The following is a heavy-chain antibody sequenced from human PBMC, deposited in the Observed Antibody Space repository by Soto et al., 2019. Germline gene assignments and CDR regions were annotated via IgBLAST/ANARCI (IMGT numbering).Heavy chain of an antibody. Sequence: SETLSLTCTVSGGSVTNSSYYWVWIRQSPGKGLEWIGSVYYRGRSYSKSSVKSRVTISVYTSKNRFSLCLNSVTASDTAVYFCVSQRTTVPTQAYFDYWGPGALVTVSS. J-gene: IGHJ4*02. D-gene: IGHD4-17*01. V-gene: IGHV4-39*01. CDR2: VYYRGRS. CDR1: GGSVTNSSYY. CDR3: VSQRTTVPTQAYFDY.